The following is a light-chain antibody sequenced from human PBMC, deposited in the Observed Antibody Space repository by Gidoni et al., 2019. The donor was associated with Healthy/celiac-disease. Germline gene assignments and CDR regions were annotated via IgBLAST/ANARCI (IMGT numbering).Light chain of an antibody. Sequence: QSVLTQPPSASGTPGQRVTISCSGCSSNIGSNYVYWYQQLPGPAPKLLIYSNNQRPTGVPDRFSGSKSGTSASLAISGLRSEDEADYYCAAWDDSLSGLYVFGTGTKVTVL. CDR3: AAWDDSLSGLYV. J-gene: IGLJ1*01. CDR1: SSNIGSNY. V-gene: IGLV1-47*02. CDR2: SNN.